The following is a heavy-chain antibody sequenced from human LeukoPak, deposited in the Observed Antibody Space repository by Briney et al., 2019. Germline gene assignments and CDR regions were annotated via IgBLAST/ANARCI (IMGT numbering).Heavy chain of an antibody. CDR3: ARGYFMDV. CDR1: GFTVSSNY. J-gene: IGHJ6*03. D-gene: IGHD3-9*01. V-gene: IGHV3-7*04. Sequence: GGSLRLSCAASGFTVSSNYMSWVRQAPGKGLEWVANIKQDGSEKYYVDSVKGRFTISRDNAKNSLYLQMNSLRAEDTAVYYCARGYFMDVWGKGTTVTISS. CDR2: IKQDGSEK.